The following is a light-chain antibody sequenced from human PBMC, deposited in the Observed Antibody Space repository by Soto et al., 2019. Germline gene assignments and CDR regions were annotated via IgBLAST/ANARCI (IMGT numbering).Light chain of an antibody. J-gene: IGKJ1*01. CDR2: GAS. Sequence: EIVMAQSPSTLSVSPGERATLSCRASQSVSTNVAWYQQKPGQAPRLLIYGASTRATGIPARFSGSGSGTDFTLTISRMEPEDFAVYCCQQYGSSPRTFGQGTKVDIK. CDR3: QQYGSSPRT. CDR1: QSVSTN. V-gene: IGKV3-20*01.